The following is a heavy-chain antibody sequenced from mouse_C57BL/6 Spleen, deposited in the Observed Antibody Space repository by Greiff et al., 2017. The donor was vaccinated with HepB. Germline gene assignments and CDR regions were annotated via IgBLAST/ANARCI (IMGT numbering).Heavy chain of an antibody. Sequence: QVQLKESGAELVKPGASVKISCKASGYAFSSYWMNWVKQRPGKGLEWIGQIYPGDGDTNYNGKFKGKATLTADKSSSTAYMQLSSLTSEDSAVYFCARDGYSYFDYWGQGTTLTVSS. D-gene: IGHD2-3*01. V-gene: IGHV1-80*01. J-gene: IGHJ2*01. CDR1: GYAFSSYW. CDR3: ARDGYSYFDY. CDR2: IYPGDGDT.